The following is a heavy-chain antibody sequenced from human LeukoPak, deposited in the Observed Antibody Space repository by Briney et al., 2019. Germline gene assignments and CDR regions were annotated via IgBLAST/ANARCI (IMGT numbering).Heavy chain of an antibody. CDR1: GYSFTSYW. CDR2: IYPGDSDT. V-gene: IGHV5-51*01. CDR3: ARERDSYSSYMDV. Sequence: GESLKISCKGSGYSFTSYWIGWVRQMPGKGLEWMGIIYPGDSDTRYSPSFQGQVTISADKSISTAYLQWSSLKASDTAMYYCARERDSYSSYMDVWGKGTTVTVSS. J-gene: IGHJ6*03. D-gene: IGHD5-24*01.